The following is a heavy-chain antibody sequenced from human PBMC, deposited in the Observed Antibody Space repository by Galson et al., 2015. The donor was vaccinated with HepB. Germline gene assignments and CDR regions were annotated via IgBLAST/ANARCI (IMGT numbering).Heavy chain of an antibody. V-gene: IGHV3-21*01. J-gene: IGHJ3*02. CDR3: ARFPVQRVRVPDAFDI. CDR2: ISSSSSYI. Sequence: SLRLSCAASGFTFSSYSMNWVRQAPGKGLEWVSSISSSSSYIYYADSVKGRSTISRDNAKNSLYLQMNSLRAEDTAVYYCARFPVQRVRVPDAFDIWGQGTMVTVSS. CDR1: GFTFSSYS. D-gene: IGHD6-25*01.